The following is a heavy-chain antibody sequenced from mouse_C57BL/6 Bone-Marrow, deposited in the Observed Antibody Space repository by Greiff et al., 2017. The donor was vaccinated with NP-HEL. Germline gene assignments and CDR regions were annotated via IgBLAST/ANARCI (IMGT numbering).Heavy chain of an antibody. CDR1: GFTFSDYY. J-gene: IGHJ4*01. CDR3: TRHEIITTVVAPYYAMDY. V-gene: IGHV5-12*01. Sequence: EVKVVESGGGLVQPGGSLKLSCAASGFTFSDYYMYWVRQTPEKRLEWVAYISNGGGSTYYPDTVKGRFTISRDNAKNTLYLQMSRLKSKDTAMYYCTRHEIITTVVAPYYAMDYWGQGTSVTVSS. D-gene: IGHD1-1*01. CDR2: ISNGGGST.